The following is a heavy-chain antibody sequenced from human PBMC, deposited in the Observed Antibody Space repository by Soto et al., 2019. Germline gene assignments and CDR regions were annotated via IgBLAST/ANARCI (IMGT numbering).Heavy chain of an antibody. CDR3: ARDPNCGGDCYSASGAFDI. D-gene: IGHD2-21*02. Sequence: SETLSLTCTVSGGSISSGGYYWSWIRQHPGKGLEWIGYIYYSGSTYYNPSLKSRVTISVDTSKNQFSLKLSSVTAADTAVYYCARDPNCGGDCYSASGAFDIWGQGTMVTVSS. CDR1: GGSISSGGYY. CDR2: IYYSGST. V-gene: IGHV4-31*03. J-gene: IGHJ3*02.